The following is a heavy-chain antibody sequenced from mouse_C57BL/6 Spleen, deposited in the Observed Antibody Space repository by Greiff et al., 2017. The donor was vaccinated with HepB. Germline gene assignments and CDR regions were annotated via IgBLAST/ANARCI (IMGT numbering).Heavy chain of an antibody. CDR1: GYAFSSSS. CDR2: IYPGDGDT. Sequence: QVQLQQSGPELVKPGASVKISCKASGYAFSSSSMNWVKQRPGKGLEWIGRIYPGDGDTNYNGKFKGKATLTADKSSSTAYMQLSSLTSEDSAVYFCARSSMVTTGGFYAMYYWGQGTSVTVSS. CDR3: ARSSMVTTGGFYAMYY. D-gene: IGHD2-2*01. J-gene: IGHJ4*01. V-gene: IGHV1-82*01.